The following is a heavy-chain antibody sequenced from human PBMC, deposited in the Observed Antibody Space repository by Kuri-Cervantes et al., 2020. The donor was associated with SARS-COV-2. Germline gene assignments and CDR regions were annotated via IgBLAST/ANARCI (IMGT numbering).Heavy chain of an antibody. V-gene: IGHV1-2*02. CDR3: ARGRGIQWDAFDI. CDR2: INPNSGGT. Sequence: ASVKVSCKASGYTFTSYDSNWVRQATGQGLEWMGWINPNSGGTNYAQKFQGRVTMTRDTSISTAYMELSRLRSDDTAVYYCARGRGIQWDAFDIWGQGTMVTVSS. CDR1: GYTFTSYD. D-gene: IGHD5-12*01. J-gene: IGHJ3*02.